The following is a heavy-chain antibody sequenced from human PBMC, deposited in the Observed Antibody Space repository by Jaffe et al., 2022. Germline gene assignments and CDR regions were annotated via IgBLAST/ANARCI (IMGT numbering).Heavy chain of an antibody. J-gene: IGHJ4*02. CDR1: GGSISSGSYY. CDR3: AREGSEYYYDSSELDY. V-gene: IGHV4-61*02. Sequence: QVQLQESGPGLVKPSQTLSLTCTVSGGSISSGSYYWSWIRQPAGKGLEWIGRIYTSGSTNYNPSLKSRVTISVDTSKNQFSLKLSSVTAADTAVYYCAREGSEYYYDSSELDYWGQGTLVTVSS. CDR2: IYTSGST. D-gene: IGHD3-22*01.